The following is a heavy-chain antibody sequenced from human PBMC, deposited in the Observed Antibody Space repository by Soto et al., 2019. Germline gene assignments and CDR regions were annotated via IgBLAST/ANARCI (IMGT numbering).Heavy chain of an antibody. CDR2: ISGRGTST. D-gene: IGHD3-22*01. J-gene: IGHJ4*02. Sequence: GGSLRLSCAASGFTFSSYAMTWVRQAPEKGLEWVSAISGRGTSTYYADSVKGRFTISRDNSKNSVSLQMNTLRVEDTAVYYCAREDSIIIPAVSDFWGQGTLVTVSS. CDR1: GFTFSSYA. V-gene: IGHV3-23*01. CDR3: AREDSIIIPAVSDF.